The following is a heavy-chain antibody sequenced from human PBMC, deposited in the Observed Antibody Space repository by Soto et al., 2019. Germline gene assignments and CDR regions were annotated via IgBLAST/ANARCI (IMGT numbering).Heavy chain of an antibody. CDR3: ARHRRGGDYWANYYYYGMDV. CDR1: GYTFTSYD. CDR2: MNPNSGNT. J-gene: IGHJ6*02. V-gene: IGHV1-8*01. Sequence: GASVKVSCKASGYTFTSYDINWVRQATGQGLEWMGWMNPNSGNTGYAQKFQGRVTMTRNTSISTAYMGLSSLRSEDTAVYYCARHRRGGDYWANYYYYGMDVWGQGTTVTVSS. D-gene: IGHD4-17*01.